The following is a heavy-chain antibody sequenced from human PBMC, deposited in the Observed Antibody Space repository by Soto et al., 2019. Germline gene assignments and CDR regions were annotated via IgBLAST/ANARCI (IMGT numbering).Heavy chain of an antibody. J-gene: IGHJ4*02. CDR1: GGSISSSSYY. Sequence: SETLSLTCTVSGGSISSSSYYWGWLRQPPGKGLEWIGSIYYSGSTYYNPSLKSRVTISVDTSKNQFSLKLSSVTAADTAVYYCARPAYCGGDCYYFDYWGQGTLVTVSS. CDR3: ARPAYCGGDCYYFDY. D-gene: IGHD2-21*02. CDR2: IYYSGST. V-gene: IGHV4-39*01.